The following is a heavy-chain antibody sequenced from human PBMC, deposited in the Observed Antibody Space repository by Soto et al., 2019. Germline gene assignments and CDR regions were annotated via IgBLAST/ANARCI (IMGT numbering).Heavy chain of an antibody. CDR2: IDHDGPT. CDR3: VRDSHGDY. CDR1: GFTFSNYW. V-gene: IGHV3-74*01. J-gene: IGHJ4*02. Sequence: EVQLVESGGGLVQPGGSLRLSCAGSGFTFSNYWMHWVRQAPGKGLEWVSRIDHDGPTDYADSVRGRFTISRDXAENTLXXXXNXXXPEXTAVYYCVRDSHGDYWGQGTLVTVSS.